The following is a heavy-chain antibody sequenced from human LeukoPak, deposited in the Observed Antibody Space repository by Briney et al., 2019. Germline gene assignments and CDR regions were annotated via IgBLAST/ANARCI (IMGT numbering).Heavy chain of an antibody. CDR3: ARGAQVAAGNYYYYYMDV. Sequence: SETLSLTCAVYGGSFSGYYWSWIRQPPGKGLEWIGEINHSGSTNSNPSLRSRVTISVDTSKNQFSLKLSSVTAADTAVYYCARGAQVAAGNYYYYYMDVWGKGTTVTVS. V-gene: IGHV4-34*01. CDR2: INHSGST. J-gene: IGHJ6*03. D-gene: IGHD6-13*01. CDR1: GGSFSGYY.